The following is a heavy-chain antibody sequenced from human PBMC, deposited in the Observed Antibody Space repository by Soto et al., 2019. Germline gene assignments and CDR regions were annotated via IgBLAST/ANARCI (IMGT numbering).Heavy chain of an antibody. Sequence: PEESLKISCQGSGYSFTSYWISWVRQMPGKGLEWMGRIDPSDSYTNYSPSFQGHVTISADKSISTAYLQWSSLKASDTAMYYCARGLDSNYPNWFDPWGQGTLVTVSS. CDR3: ARGLDSNYPNWFDP. V-gene: IGHV5-10-1*01. CDR2: IDPSDSYT. J-gene: IGHJ5*02. D-gene: IGHD4-4*01. CDR1: GYSFTSYW.